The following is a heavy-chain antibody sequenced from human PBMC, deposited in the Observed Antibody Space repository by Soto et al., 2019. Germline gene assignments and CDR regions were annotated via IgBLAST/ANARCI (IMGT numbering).Heavy chain of an antibody. CDR1: GGSMTSEGYY. CDR2: IYYSGSI. D-gene: IGHD1-26*01. Sequence: SETLSLTCTVSGGSMTSEGYYWSWIRQLPGKGLEWIGYIYYSGSIFYNPFLKSRASISAHSSKRQFSLKLSSVTAADTAVYYCARSRLWEQHFDSWGQGTLVTVSS. J-gene: IGHJ4*02. CDR3: ARSRLWEQHFDS. V-gene: IGHV4-31*03.